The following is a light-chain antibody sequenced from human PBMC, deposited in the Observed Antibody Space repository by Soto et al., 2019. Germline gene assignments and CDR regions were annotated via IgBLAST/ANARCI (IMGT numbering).Light chain of an antibody. V-gene: IGLV2-14*01. J-gene: IGLJ2*01. Sequence: QSALTQPASVSGSPGQSITISCTGSSSDVGGYNYVSWYQQHPGKAPKLMIYEVSNRPSGVSNRFSGSKSGNTASLTISGLQAEDEADYYCSSYSSSVTLELFGGGTKVTVL. CDR1: SSDVGGYNY. CDR3: SSYSSSVTLEL. CDR2: EVS.